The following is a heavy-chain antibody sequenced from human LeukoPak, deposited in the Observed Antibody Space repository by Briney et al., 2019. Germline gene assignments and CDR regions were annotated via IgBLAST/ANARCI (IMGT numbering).Heavy chain of an antibody. CDR3: ARDNSGSYYYYYGMDV. V-gene: IGHV1-18*01. CDR2: ISAYNGNT. J-gene: IGHJ6*02. Sequence: ASVKVSCKASGYTFTSYGISWVRQAPGQGLEWMGWISAYNGNTNYAQKLQGRDTMTTDTSTSTAYMELRSLRSDDTAVYYCARDNSGSYYYYYGMDVWGQGTTVTVSS. CDR1: GYTFTSYG. D-gene: IGHD1-26*01.